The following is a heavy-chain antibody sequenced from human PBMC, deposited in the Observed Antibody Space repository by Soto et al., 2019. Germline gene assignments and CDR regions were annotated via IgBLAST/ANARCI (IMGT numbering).Heavy chain of an antibody. V-gene: IGHV1-3*04. Sequence: QVQLVQSGAEVKKPGASVKVCCRASGYTFTRYAIHWVRQAPGQRPEWMGWINTANDNTKYSLKCQGRVTITRDTSTSIVCMDLSSLRSEVTAVYYFAGGSSWSDFDYWGQGTLVTVSS. CDR1: GYTFTRYA. CDR3: AGGSSWSDFDY. J-gene: IGHJ4*02. CDR2: INTANDNT. D-gene: IGHD6-13*01.